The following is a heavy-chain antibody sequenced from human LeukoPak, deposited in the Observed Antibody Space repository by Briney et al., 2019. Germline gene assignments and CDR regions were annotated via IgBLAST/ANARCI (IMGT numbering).Heavy chain of an antibody. D-gene: IGHD3-10*01. CDR2: INHSGST. Sequence: SETLSLTCAVYGGSFSGYYWSWIRQPPGKGLEWIGEINHSGSTNYNPSLKSRVTISVDTSKNQFSLKLSSVTAADTAVYYCARGSGFVRGRRYYFDYWGQGTLVTVSS. J-gene: IGHJ4*02. V-gene: IGHV4-34*01. CDR3: ARGSGFVRGRRYYFDY. CDR1: GGSFSGYY.